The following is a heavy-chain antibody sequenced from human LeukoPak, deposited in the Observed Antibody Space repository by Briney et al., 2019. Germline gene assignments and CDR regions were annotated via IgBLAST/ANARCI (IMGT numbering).Heavy chain of an antibody. V-gene: IGHV1-69*04. CDR3: ARDQGHIVVVTANPLDY. D-gene: IGHD2-21*02. CDR1: GGTFSSYA. Sequence: SVKVSCKASGGTFSSYATSWVRQAPGQGLEWMGRIIPIFGIANYAQKFQGRVTITADKSTSTAYMELSSLRSEDTAVYYCARDQGHIVVVTANPLDYWGQGTLVTVSS. CDR2: IIPIFGIA. J-gene: IGHJ4*02.